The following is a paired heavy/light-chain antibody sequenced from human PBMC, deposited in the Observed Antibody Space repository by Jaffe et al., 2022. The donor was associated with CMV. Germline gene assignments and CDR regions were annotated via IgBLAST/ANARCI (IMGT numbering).Heavy chain of an antibody. CDR1: GYSFTSYW. V-gene: IGHV5-51*01. D-gene: IGHD6-19*01. J-gene: IGHJ6*03. Sequence: EVQLVQSGAEVKKPGESLKISCKGSGYSFTSYWIGWVRQMPGKGLEWMGIIYPGDSDTRYSPSFQGQVTISADKSISTAYLQWSSLKASDTAMYYCARHKESLGGSSGWYPHYYYYMDVWGKGTTVTVSS. CDR2: IYPGDSDT. CDR3: ARHKESLGGSSGWYPHYYYYMDV.
Light chain of an antibody. J-gene: IGLJ2*01. CDR1: SSDVGGYNY. CDR2: DVS. CDR3: SSYTSSSTSVV. Sequence: QSALTQPASVSGSPGQSITISCTGTSSDVGGYNYVSWYQQHPGKAPKLMIYDVSNRPSGVSNRFSGSKSGNTASLTISGLQAEDEADYYCSSYTSSSTSVVFGGGTKLTVL. V-gene: IGLV2-14*03.